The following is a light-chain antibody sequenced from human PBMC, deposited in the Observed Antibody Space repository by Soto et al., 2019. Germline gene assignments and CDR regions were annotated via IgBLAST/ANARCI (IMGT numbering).Light chain of an antibody. CDR3: SSYTSSSTLEV. CDR1: SSDVGGYNY. CDR2: DVS. Sequence: QSVLTQPASVSGSPGQSITISCTGTSSDVGGYNYVSWYQQHPGKAPKLMIYDVSNRPSGVSNRFSGSKSGNTASLTISGLQAEDEADYYCSSYTSSSTLEVFGTGTKRTVL. J-gene: IGLJ1*01. V-gene: IGLV2-14*01.